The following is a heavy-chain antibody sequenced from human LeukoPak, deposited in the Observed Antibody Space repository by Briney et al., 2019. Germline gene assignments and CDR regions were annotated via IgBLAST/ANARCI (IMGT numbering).Heavy chain of an antibody. D-gene: IGHD6-6*01. CDR3: ARDGMYGSSSYYYYMDV. V-gene: IGHV3-74*01. Sequence: GGSLRLSCAASGFTFSTYWMHWVRHAPGKGLVWVPRIKSDGGSTNYADSVKGRFTISRDNAKNTLYLQMNSLRAEDTAVYYCARDGMYGSSSYYYYMDVWGKGTTVTVSS. J-gene: IGHJ6*03. CDR1: GFTFSTYW. CDR2: IKSDGGST.